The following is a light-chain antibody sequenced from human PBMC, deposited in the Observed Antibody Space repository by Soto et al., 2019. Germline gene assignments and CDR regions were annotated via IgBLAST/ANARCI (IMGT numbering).Light chain of an antibody. J-gene: IGKJ1*01. CDR2: KAS. CDR1: QSISSW. Sequence: PSTLSASAGDRVTITCRASQSISSWLAWYQQKPGKAPKLLIYKASSLESGVPSRFSGSGSGTEFTLTISSLQPDDFATYYCQHYNSYSEAFGQGTKVDIK. V-gene: IGKV1-5*03. CDR3: QHYNSYSEA.